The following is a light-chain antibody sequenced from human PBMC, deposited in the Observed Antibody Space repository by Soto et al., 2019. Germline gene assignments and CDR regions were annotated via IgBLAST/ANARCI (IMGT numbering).Light chain of an antibody. V-gene: IGKV3-11*01. CDR3: QQRSNWPPWT. CDR2: DAS. Sequence: EIVLTQSPATLSLSPGERATLSCRASQSVSSYLAWYQQKPGQAPRLLIYDASNRATGIPARFSGNGSGTYYTLTNTSLEPEDCAVYYCQQRSNWPPWTFGQGTKVEIK. J-gene: IGKJ1*01. CDR1: QSVSSY.